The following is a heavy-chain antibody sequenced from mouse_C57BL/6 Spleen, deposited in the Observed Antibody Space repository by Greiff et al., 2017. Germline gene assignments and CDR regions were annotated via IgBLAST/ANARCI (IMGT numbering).Heavy chain of an antibody. D-gene: IGHD2-1*01. J-gene: IGHJ2*01. CDR3: ARQAIYYGPSYYFDY. CDR1: GFTFSDYY. V-gene: IGHV5-12*01. CDR2: ISNGGGST. Sequence: EVHLVESGGGLVQPGGSLKLSCAASGFTFSDYYMYWVRQTPEKRLEWVAYISNGGGSTYYPDTVKGRFTISRDNAKNTLYLQMSRLKSEDTAMYYCARQAIYYGPSYYFDYWGQGTTLTVSS.